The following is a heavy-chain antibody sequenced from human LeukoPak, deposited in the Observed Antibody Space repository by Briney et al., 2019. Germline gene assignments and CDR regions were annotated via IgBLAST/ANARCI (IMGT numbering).Heavy chain of an antibody. V-gene: IGHV1-69*08. CDR1: GVTFSDYS. D-gene: IGHD3-22*01. CDR3: ARFDSGPLDY. Sequence: SVKVSCEASGVTFSDYSISWVRQARGQGLEWIGRIIPIIGTAKYTQKFQGRVTITADKSTNTAYMELNSLRSDDTAVYYCARFDSGPLDYWGQGTLVTVSS. CDR2: IIPIIGTA. J-gene: IGHJ4*02.